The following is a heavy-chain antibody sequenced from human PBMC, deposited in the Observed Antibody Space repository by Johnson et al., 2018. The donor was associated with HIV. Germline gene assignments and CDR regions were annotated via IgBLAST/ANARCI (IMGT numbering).Heavy chain of an antibody. CDR2: IYSGGST. D-gene: IGHD6-6*01. CDR3: ARDGYSSSSFGAFDI. CDR1: GFTVSSNY. V-gene: IGHV3-66*01. J-gene: IGHJ3*02. Sequence: MLLVESGGGLVQPGGSLRLSCAASGFTVSSNYMSWVRQAPGKGLEWVSVIYSGGSTYYADSVKGRFTISRDNSKNTLYLQMNSLRAEDTAVYYCARDGYSSSSFGAFDIWGQGTMVTVSS.